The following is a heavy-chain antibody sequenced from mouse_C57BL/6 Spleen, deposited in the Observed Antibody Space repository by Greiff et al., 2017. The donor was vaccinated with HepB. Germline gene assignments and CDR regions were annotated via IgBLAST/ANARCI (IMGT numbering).Heavy chain of an antibody. CDR1: GYTFTSYW. CDR3: APTGAKAWFAY. Sequence: QVQLQQPGAELVKPGASVKLSCKASGYTFTSYWMQWVKQRPGQGLEWIGEIYPSDSYTNYNQKFKGKATLTVDTSSSTAYMQLSGLTSEDSAVYYCAPTGAKAWFAYWGQGTLVTVSA. J-gene: IGHJ3*01. D-gene: IGHD4-1*02. V-gene: IGHV1-50*01. CDR2: IYPSDSYT.